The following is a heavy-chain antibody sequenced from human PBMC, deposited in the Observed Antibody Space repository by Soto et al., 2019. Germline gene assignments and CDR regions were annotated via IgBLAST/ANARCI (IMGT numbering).Heavy chain of an antibody. CDR1: GFTFSSYD. J-gene: IGHJ4*02. Sequence: GGSLRLSCAASGFTFSSYDMHWVRQATGKGLEWVSAIGTAGDTYYPGSVKGRFTISRENAKNSLYLQMNSLRAEDTAVYYCARTAHYYDSSGYDYWGQGTLVTVSS. CDR2: IGTAGDT. D-gene: IGHD3-22*01. V-gene: IGHV3-13*01. CDR3: ARTAHYYDSSGYDY.